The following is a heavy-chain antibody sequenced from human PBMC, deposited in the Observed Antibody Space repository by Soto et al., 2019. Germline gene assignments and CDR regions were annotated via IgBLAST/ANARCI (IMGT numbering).Heavy chain of an antibody. Sequence: SETLSLTCAVYGGSVNGYYWNWIRQPPGKGLEWIGEINHTGGTHYKPSLKSRVTMSVDTSKNQFSLRLSSVTAADTAIYYCATRITVFGLLIPPFDPWGQGTQVTVSS. CDR3: ATRITVFGLLIPPFDP. J-gene: IGHJ5*02. D-gene: IGHD3-3*01. V-gene: IGHV4-34*01. CDR1: GGSVNGYY. CDR2: INHTGGT.